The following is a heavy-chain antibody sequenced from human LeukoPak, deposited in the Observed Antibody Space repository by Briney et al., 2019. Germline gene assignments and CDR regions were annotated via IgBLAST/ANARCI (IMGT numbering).Heavy chain of an antibody. CDR2: IYYSGST. Sequence: SETLSLTCTASGGSISSSSYYWGWIRQPPGKGLEWIGSIYYSGSTYYNPSLKSRVTISVDTSKNQFSLKLSSVTAADTAVYYCARGYRYSSSWYKGGWFDPWGQGTLVTVSS. CDR3: ARGYRYSSSWYKGGWFDP. CDR1: GGSISSSSYY. D-gene: IGHD6-13*01. J-gene: IGHJ5*02. V-gene: IGHV4-39*07.